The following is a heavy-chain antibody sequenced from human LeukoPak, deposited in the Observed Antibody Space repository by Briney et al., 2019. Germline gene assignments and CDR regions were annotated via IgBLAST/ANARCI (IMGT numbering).Heavy chain of an antibody. D-gene: IGHD5-18*01. Sequence: ASVKVSFKASGYTFTGYYMHWVRQAPGQGLEWMGWINPNSGGTNYAQKFQGRVTMTRDTSISTAYMELSRLRSDDTAVYYCAAVTRGYSYVYFDYWGQGTLVTVSS. J-gene: IGHJ4*02. CDR1: GYTFTGYY. CDR3: AAVTRGYSYVYFDY. CDR2: INPNSGGT. V-gene: IGHV1-2*02.